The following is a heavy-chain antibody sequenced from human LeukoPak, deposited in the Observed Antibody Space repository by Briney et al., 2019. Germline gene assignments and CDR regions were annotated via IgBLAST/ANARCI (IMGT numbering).Heavy chain of an antibody. CDR1: GGSISSFY. J-gene: IGHJ3*02. D-gene: IGHD3-16*02. V-gene: IGHV4-59*12. CDR3: ARSASDYVWGSYRDAFDI. CDR2: IYYSGST. Sequence: SETLSLTCTVSGGSISSFYWSWIRQPPGKGLEWIGYIYYSGSTNYNPSLKSRVTISVDTSKNQFSLKLSSVTAADTAVYYCARSASDYVWGSYRDAFDIWGQGTMVTVSS.